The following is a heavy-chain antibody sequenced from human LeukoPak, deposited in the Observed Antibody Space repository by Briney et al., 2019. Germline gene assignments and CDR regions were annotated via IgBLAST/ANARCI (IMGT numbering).Heavy chain of an antibody. D-gene: IGHD3-10*01. CDR1: GDSIRRGDFW. Sequence: PSQTLSLPCNVSGDSIRRGDFWWSWVRQPPGKDLEWIAYISKTGSAASHPSLKSRVTISVDTSKNQFFLKLTSVTAADTAVYYCARRWGSGSHTDWFDTWSQGTLVTVSS. CDR3: ARRWGSGSHTDWFDT. CDR2: ISKTGSA. V-gene: IGHV4-30-4*01. J-gene: IGHJ5*02.